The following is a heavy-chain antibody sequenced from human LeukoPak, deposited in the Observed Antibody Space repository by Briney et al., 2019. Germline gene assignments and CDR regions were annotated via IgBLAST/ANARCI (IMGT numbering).Heavy chain of an antibody. CDR1: GGSFSGYY. CDR3: ARKKVVPAANYYYYGMDV. D-gene: IGHD2-2*01. V-gene: IGHV4-34*01. CDR2: INHSGST. J-gene: IGHJ6*02. Sequence: KTSETLSLTCAVYGGSFSGYYWSWIRQPPGKGLEWIGEINHSGSTNYNPSLKSRVTISVDTSKNQFSLKLSSVTAADTAVYYCARKKVVPAANYYYYGMDVWGQGTTVTVSS.